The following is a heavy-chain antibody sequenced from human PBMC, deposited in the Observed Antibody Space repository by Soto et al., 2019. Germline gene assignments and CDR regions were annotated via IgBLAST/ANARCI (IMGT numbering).Heavy chain of an antibody. CDR2: ISGSGGST. CDR3: AKLPIAARVYFAY. CDR1: GFTFSSYA. J-gene: IGHJ4*02. Sequence: EVQLLESGGGLVQPGGSLRLSCAASGFTFSSYAMSWVRQAPGKRLEWVSAISGSGGSTYYADSVKGRFTISRDNSKNTLYLQMNSLRGEDTGVYYCAKLPIAARVYFAYWGQGTLVTVSS. V-gene: IGHV3-23*01. D-gene: IGHD6-13*01.